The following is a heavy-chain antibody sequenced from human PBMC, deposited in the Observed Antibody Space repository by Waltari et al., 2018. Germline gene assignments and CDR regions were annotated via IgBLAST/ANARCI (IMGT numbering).Heavy chain of an antibody. CDR1: GYSFTSYW. V-gene: IGHV5-51*01. D-gene: IGHD6-13*01. Sequence: EVQLVQSGAEVKKPGESLKISCKGSGYSFTSYWIGWVRQMPGKGLEWMGIIYPGDSDTRYSPSFQGQVTISRDNSKNTLYLQMNSLRAEDTAVYYCAREVMAAAPPDYWGQGTLVTVSS. CDR2: IYPGDSDT. CDR3: AREVMAAAPPDY. J-gene: IGHJ4*02.